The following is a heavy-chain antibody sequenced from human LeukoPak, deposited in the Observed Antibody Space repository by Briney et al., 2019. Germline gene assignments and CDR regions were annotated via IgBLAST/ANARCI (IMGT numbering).Heavy chain of an antibody. Sequence: ASVKVSCKASGGTFSSYAISWVRQAPGQGLEWMGGIIPIFGTANYAQKFQGRVTITADESTSTAYMELSSLRSEDTAVYYCARDQFSGSYYTNYWGQGTLVTVSS. CDR1: GGTFSSYA. D-gene: IGHD1-26*01. J-gene: IGHJ4*02. V-gene: IGHV1-69*13. CDR2: IIPIFGTA. CDR3: ARDQFSGSYYTNY.